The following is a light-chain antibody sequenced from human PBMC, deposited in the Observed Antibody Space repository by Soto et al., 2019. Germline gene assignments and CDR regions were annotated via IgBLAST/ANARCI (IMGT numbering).Light chain of an antibody. CDR3: QQRTNWLT. V-gene: IGKV3-11*01. CDR1: QSVTWY. CDR2: DAT. J-gene: IGKJ4*01. Sequence: EIVLTQSPATLSLSPGERATLSCRASQSVTWYLAWYQQKPGQAPRLLIYDATNRATGIPARFSGSGSGTDFTLTISSLEPEDFAGYYCQQRTNWLTFGGGTRVEI.